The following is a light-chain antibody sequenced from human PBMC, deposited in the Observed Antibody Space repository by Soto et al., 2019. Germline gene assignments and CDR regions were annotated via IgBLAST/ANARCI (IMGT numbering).Light chain of an antibody. CDR2: GSS. CDR1: QSAGNN. Sequence: IVMTQSPASLSLAPGEIATLSCSASQSAGNNLAWYQQKPGQAPRLLIHGSSTRASGIPDRFSGSGSGTEFTLTISSLQSEDFAVYYCQQCDNWPRTFGQGTKVDIK. V-gene: IGKV3-15*01. J-gene: IGKJ1*01. CDR3: QQCDNWPRT.